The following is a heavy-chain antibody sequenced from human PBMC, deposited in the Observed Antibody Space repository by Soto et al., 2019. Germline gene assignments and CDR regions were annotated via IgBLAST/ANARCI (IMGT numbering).Heavy chain of an antibody. D-gene: IGHD1-26*01. CDR1: GDSVSSNTAL. CDR2: TFYTSTSKWYS. V-gene: IGHV6-1*01. CDR3: VRLIGNSWLDF. J-gene: IGHJ5*01. Sequence: SQTLSLTCGISGDSVSSNTALWNWIRQSPSRGLEWLGRTFYTSTSKWYSDYAPFVKSRITIKADTSKNQFSLHLNSVTPEHTAVYYCVRLIGNSWLDFWGQGTLVTVSS.